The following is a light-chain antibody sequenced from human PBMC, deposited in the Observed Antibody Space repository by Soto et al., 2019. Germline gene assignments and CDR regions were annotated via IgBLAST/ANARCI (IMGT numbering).Light chain of an antibody. CDR1: ISNIGGNS. CDR3: GSWDSSLSAYV. CDR2: DDN. Sequence: QSVVTPPPSVSAAPGQKVTISCSGSISNIGGNSVSWYRQLPGTAPKLLIYDDNKRPSGIPDRFSGSKSGTSATLGITGFQTGDEADYYCGSWDSSLSAYVFGPGTKV. J-gene: IGLJ1*01. V-gene: IGLV1-51*01.